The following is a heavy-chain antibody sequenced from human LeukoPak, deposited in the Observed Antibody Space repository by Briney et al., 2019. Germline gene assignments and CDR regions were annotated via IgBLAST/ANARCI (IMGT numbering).Heavy chain of an antibody. CDR3: ARSFYGDYYYYYYMDV. V-gene: IGHV1-18*01. CDR2: ISAYNGNT. D-gene: IGHD4-17*01. CDR1: GYTFTSYG. Sequence: GASVKVSCKASGYTFTSYGISWVRQAPGQGLEWMGWISAYNGNTNYAQKLQGRVTMTTDTPTSTAYMELRSLRSDDTAVYYCARSFYGDYYYYYYMDVWGKGTTVTVSS. J-gene: IGHJ6*03.